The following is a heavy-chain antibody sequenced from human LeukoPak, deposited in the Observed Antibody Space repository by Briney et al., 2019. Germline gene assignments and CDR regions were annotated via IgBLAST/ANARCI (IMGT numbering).Heavy chain of an antibody. Sequence: GGSLRLSCAASGYTFSNYWMTWGRQAPGKGPEWVANIKQDGSERNYVNSVEGRVTIGRDNSESSVYLQMTSLRGEDRAVYYCASRAGKPGNTPWCFDYWGQGALVTVSS. CDR2: IKQDGSER. CDR3: ASRAGKPGNTPWCFDY. J-gene: IGHJ4*02. D-gene: IGHD1-7*01. V-gene: IGHV3-7*01. CDR1: GYTFSNYW.